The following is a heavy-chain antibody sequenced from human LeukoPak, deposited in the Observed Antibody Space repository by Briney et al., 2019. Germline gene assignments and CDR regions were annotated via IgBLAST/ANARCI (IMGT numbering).Heavy chain of an antibody. CDR3: AKDLGEVDY. CDR1: GFTFSGFA. Sequence: GGSLRLSCAASGFTFSGFAMSWVRRTPGKGLEWVSAISGSGGSTYYADSVKGRFTISRGNSKNTLYLQMNSLRAEDTAVYYCAKDLGEVDYWGQGTPVTVSS. J-gene: IGHJ4*02. CDR2: ISGSGGST. V-gene: IGHV3-23*01. D-gene: IGHD3-16*01.